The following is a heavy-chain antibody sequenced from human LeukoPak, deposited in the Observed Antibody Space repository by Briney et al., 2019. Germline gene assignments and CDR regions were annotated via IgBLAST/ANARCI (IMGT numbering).Heavy chain of an antibody. J-gene: IGHJ4*02. Sequence: GGSLRLSCAASGFTFDYYAMHRVRPAPGKGLEWVSGISWNSGSIGYADSVKGRFTISRDNAKNSLYLQMNSLRAEDTALYYCAKGWQWLALDYWGQGTLVTVSS. CDR3: AKGWQWLALDY. CDR2: ISWNSGSI. D-gene: IGHD6-19*01. V-gene: IGHV3-9*01. CDR1: GFTFDYYA.